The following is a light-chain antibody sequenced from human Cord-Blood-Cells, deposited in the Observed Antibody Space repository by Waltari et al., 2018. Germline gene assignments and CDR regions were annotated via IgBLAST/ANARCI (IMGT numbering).Light chain of an antibody. J-gene: IGLJ3*02. CDR2: DVS. V-gene: IGLV2-14*01. Sequence: QSALTQPASVSGSPGPSITTPCTGPSSDVGGINYVSCYQQHPGKAPKLMIYDVSNRPSGVSNRFSGSKSGNTASLTISGLQAEDEADYYCSSYTSSSTWVFGGGTKLTVL. CDR3: SSYTSSSTWV. CDR1: SSDVGGINY.